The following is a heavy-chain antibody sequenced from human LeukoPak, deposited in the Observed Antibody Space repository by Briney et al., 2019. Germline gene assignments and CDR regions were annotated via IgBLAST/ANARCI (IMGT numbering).Heavy chain of an antibody. V-gene: IGHV4-39*07. D-gene: IGHD6-13*01. CDR2: IYYSGST. Sequence: PSETLSLTCTVSGGSISSSSYYWGWIRQPPGKGLEWIGSIYYSGSTYYNPSLKSRVTISVDTSKNQFSLKLSSVTAADTAVYYCARDRAAAGTSYFDYWAREPWSPSPQ. CDR1: GGSISSSSYY. CDR3: ARDRAAAGTSYFDY. J-gene: IGHJ4*02.